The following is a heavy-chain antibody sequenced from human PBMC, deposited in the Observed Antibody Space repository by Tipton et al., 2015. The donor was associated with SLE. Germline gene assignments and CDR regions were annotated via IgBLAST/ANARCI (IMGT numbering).Heavy chain of an antibody. Sequence: SLRLSCAASGFTFDYYAMHWVRQAPGKGLEWVSGIGWNSDIIGYADSVKGRFTISRDNAKNSLYLQMNSLRAEDMAFYYCAKASHSNIAAFFDFWGQGTLVTASS. D-gene: IGHD6-6*01. CDR2: IGWNSDII. J-gene: IGHJ4*02. CDR1: GFTFDYYA. CDR3: AKASHSNIAAFFDF. V-gene: IGHV3-9*03.